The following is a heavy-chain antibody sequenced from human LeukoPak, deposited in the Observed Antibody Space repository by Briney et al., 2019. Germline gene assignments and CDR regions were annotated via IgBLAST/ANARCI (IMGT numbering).Heavy chain of an antibody. D-gene: IGHD5-18*01. V-gene: IGHV3-48*03. Sequence: PGGSLRLSCAASGFTFSRYEMHWVRQAPGKGLEWVSSISYSGSTTYYADSVKGRFTISRDYAKNSLYLQMNSLRAEDTAVYYCAREARGGYGYGHAFDIWGQGTMVTVSS. CDR2: ISYSGSTT. J-gene: IGHJ3*02. CDR1: GFTFSRYE. CDR3: AREARGGYGYGHAFDI.